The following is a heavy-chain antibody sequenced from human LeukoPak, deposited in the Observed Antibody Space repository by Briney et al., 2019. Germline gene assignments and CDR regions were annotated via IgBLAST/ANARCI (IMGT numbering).Heavy chain of an antibody. CDR2: ISYDESNK. CDR3: AKLYSSSSSLVY. Sequence: GGSLRLSCAASGFTFSSYGMHWVRQAPGKGLEWVAVISYDESNKYYADSVTGRFTISRDNSKNTLYLQMNSLRAEDRAVYYCAKLYSSSSSLVYWGQGTLVTVSS. D-gene: IGHD6-6*01. J-gene: IGHJ4*02. V-gene: IGHV3-30*18. CDR1: GFTFSSYG.